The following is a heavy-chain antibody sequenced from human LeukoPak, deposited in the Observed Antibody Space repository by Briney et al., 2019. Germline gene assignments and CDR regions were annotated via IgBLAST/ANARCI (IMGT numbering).Heavy chain of an antibody. Sequence: SETLSLTCTVSGGSISSGGYYWSWIRQPPGKGLEWIGYIYHSGSTYYNPSLKSRVTISVDRSKNQFSLKLSSVTAADTAVYYCARVAIAAADVDYWGQGTLVTVSS. CDR3: ARVAIAAADVDY. V-gene: IGHV4-30-2*01. D-gene: IGHD6-13*01. CDR2: IYHSGST. J-gene: IGHJ4*02. CDR1: GGSISSGGYY.